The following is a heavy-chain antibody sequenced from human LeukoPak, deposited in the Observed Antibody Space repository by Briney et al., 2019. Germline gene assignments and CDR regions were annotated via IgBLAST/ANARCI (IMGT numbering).Heavy chain of an antibody. CDR2: ISSNGGNT. D-gene: IGHD3-10*01. J-gene: IGHJ6*02. CDR3: AKAYVLLWFGEENGMDV. CDR1: GFTFSNYA. Sequence: GGSLRLSCAASGFTFSNYAMHWVRQAPGKGLEHVSAISSNGGNTYYANSVKGRFTISRDTSKNTLYLQMNSLRAEDTAVYYCAKAYVLLWFGEENGMDVWGQGTTVTVSS. V-gene: IGHV3-64*01.